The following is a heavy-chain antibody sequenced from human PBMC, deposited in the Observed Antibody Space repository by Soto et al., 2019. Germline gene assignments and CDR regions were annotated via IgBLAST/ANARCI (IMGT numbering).Heavy chain of an antibody. CDR3: ARGRPSFYYYGMDV. CDR2: ISQSGST. J-gene: IGHJ6*02. V-gene: IGHV4-34*01. Sequence: SETLSLTCEVYGGSFSGYYWSWVRQSPEKGLEWIGEISQSGSTNYNPSLKSRVTISVDTSKNQFSLKLSSMTAADTAVYYCARGRPSFYYYGMDVWGQGTTVT. CDR1: GGSFSGYY.